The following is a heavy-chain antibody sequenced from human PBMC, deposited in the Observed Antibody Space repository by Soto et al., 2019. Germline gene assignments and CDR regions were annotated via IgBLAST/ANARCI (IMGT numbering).Heavy chain of an antibody. Sequence: SLKVSCKASGGSFSTLAIRWVRQARGQGLEWMGGIIPIFGTVNYAEKFRDRVTITADKSTTTVYMELSSLRSEDTAVYYCAHPPLCNSCVCHAPWGQGTVVTVSS. CDR3: AHPPLCNSCVCHAP. CDR2: IIPIFGTV. V-gene: IGHV1-69*06. J-gene: IGHJ5*02. CDR1: GGSFSTLA. D-gene: IGHD2-21*01.